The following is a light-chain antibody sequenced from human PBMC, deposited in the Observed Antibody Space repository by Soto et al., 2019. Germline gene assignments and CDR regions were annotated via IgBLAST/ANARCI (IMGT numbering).Light chain of an antibody. CDR2: LAS. J-gene: IGKJ4*01. CDR1: QAVNTR. CDR3: QQYNDWPPA. Sequence: EIVLTQSPATLSSFPGDRVTLSCRASQAVNTRLAWYQHKPGQAPRLLIYLASNRAAGVPARFSGSGSGTDFTLTIDSLQSEDFAVYYCQQYNDWPPAFGGGTKVDIK. V-gene: IGKV3D-15*01.